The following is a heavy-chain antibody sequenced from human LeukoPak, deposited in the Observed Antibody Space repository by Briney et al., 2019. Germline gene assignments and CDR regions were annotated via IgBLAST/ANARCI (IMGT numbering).Heavy chain of an antibody. V-gene: IGHV3-7*01. CDR3: ARSGSALRYFDWLLHMRNFGDFDY. CDR2: IKQDGSEK. D-gene: IGHD3-9*01. J-gene: IGHJ4*02. Sequence: PGGSLRLSCAASGFTFSSYWMSWVRQAPGKGLEWVANIKQDGSEKYYVDSVKGRFTISRDNAKNSLYLQMNSLRAEDTAVYYCARSGSALRYFDWLLHMRNFGDFDYWGQGTLVTVSS. CDR1: GFTFSSYW.